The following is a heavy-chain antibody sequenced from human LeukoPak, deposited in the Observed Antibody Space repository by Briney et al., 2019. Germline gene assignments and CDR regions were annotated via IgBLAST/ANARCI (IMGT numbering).Heavy chain of an antibody. D-gene: IGHD1-7*01. J-gene: IGHJ5*02. CDR1: GGSFSGYY. CDR2: INHSGST. CDR3: ARSPKNSGP. Sequence: SETLSLTCAVYGGSFSGYYWSWIRQPPGKGLEWIGEINHSGSTNYNPSLKSRVTISVDTSKNQFSLKLSSVTAADTAVYYCARSPKNSGPWGQGTLVTVSS. V-gene: IGHV4-34*01.